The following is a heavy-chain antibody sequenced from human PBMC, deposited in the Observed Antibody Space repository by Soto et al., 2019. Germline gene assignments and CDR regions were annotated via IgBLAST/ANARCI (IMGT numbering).Heavy chain of an antibody. J-gene: IGHJ6*02. CDR1: GYTFTNYG. CDR3: ASSPGYSASWGYFYYGMKI. CDR2: INTYHGNT. V-gene: IGHV1-18*01. D-gene: IGHD6-13*01. Sequence: QVQLVQSGAELKKPGASVKVSCKASGYTFTNYGISWVRQAPGQGLEWMGWINTYHGNTKYAQKHQGRVTMTKDTSTSTAYMELTSLRSDDTAVYYCASSPGYSASWGYFYYGMKIWGQGTKVIGSS.